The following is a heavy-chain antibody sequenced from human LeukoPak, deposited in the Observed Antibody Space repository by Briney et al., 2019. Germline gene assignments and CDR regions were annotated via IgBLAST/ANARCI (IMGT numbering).Heavy chain of an antibody. D-gene: IGHD6-19*01. CDR1: GFTFDDYA. V-gene: IGHV3-9*01. CDR2: ISWNSGSI. Sequence: PGGSLRLSCAASGFTFDDYAMHWVRQAPGKGLEWVSGISWNSGSIGYADSVKGRFTISRDNAKNSLYLQMNSLRAEDTALYYCAKDSSGWISDAFDIWGQGTMVTVSS. CDR3: AKDSSGWISDAFDI. J-gene: IGHJ3*02.